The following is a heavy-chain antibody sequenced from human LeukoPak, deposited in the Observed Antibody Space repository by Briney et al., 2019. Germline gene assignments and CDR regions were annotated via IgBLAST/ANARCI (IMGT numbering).Heavy chain of an antibody. V-gene: IGHV4-39*01. CDR1: GGSISSSSYY. CDR3: ACLVAGFDAFDI. J-gene: IGHJ3*02. CDR2: IYYSGST. Sequence: SETLSLTCTVSGGSISSSSYYWGWIRQPPGKGLGWNGSIYYSGSTYYNPSLKSRVTISVDTSKNQFSLKLSSVTAADTAVYYCACLVAGFDAFDIWGRGTMVTVS. D-gene: IGHD6-19*01.